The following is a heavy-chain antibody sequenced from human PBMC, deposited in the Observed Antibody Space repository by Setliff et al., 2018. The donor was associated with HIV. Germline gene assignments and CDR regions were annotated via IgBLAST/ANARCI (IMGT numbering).Heavy chain of an antibody. J-gene: IGHJ6*03. CDR3: AKGYSGFEGAGARNYYYYYYMDV. CDR2: ISGSDDIT. CDR1: GFTFSTYA. D-gene: IGHD5-12*01. Sequence: PGGSLRLSCAASGFTFSTYAMSWVRQAPGKGLEWVSGISGSDDITYYADSVKGRFTISRDNSKNTLFLQMNSLRAEDTAAYYCAKGYSGFEGAGARNYYYYYYMDVWGKGTTVTVSS. V-gene: IGHV3-23*01.